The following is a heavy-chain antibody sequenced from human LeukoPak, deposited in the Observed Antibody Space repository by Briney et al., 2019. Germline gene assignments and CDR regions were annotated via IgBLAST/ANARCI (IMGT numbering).Heavy chain of an antibody. D-gene: IGHD5-18*01. CDR3: ARDRGDKLWFFDWYFDL. Sequence: PGGSLRLSCAASGFTFSSYGTHWVRQAPGKGLEWVADIWYDGSNKYYAASVKGRFTISRDNSKNTLYLQMNSLRAEDTAVYYCARDRGDKLWFFDWYFDLWGRGTLVTVSS. V-gene: IGHV3-33*01. CDR2: IWYDGSNK. CDR1: GFTFSSYG. J-gene: IGHJ2*01.